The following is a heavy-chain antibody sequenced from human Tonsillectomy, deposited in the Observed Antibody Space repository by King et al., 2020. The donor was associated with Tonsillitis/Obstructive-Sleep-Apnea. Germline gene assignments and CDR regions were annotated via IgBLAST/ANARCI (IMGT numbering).Heavy chain of an antibody. D-gene: IGHD2-2*01. J-gene: IGHJ5*02. CDR3: AKSVGCSXTSCYPNWFDP. CDR2: IYWDDDK. Sequence: INLKESGPTLVKPTQTLTLTCSFSGFSLSTFGVGVGWIRQPPGKALEWLALIYWDDDKRYSPSLKSRLTITRDTSKNQVVLTMTNMDPVDTATYFCAKSVGCSXTSCYPNWFDPXGQGTLVTVSS. CDR1: GFSLSTFGVG. V-gene: IGHV2-5*02.